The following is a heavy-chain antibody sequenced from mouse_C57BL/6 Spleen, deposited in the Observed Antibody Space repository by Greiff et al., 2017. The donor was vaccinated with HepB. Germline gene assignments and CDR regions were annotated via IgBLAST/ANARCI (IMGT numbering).Heavy chain of an antibody. D-gene: IGHD2-5*01. CDR3: VRHWSNYDYAMDY. CDR1: GFSFNTYA. V-gene: IGHV10-1*01. Sequence: EVKLVESGGGLVQPKGSLKLSCAASGFSFNTYAMNWVRQAPGKGLEWVARIRSKSNNYATYYADSVKDRFTISRDDSESMLYLQMNNLKTEDTAMYYCVRHWSNYDYAMDYWGQGTSVTVSS. J-gene: IGHJ4*01. CDR2: IRSKSNNYAT.